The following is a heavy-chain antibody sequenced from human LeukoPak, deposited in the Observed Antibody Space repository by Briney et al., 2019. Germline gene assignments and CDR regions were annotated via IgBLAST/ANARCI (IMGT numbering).Heavy chain of an antibody. V-gene: IGHV1-18*01. CDR3: ARGGRYCSGGSCYSNWFDP. J-gene: IGHJ5*02. CDR1: GYTFTSYG. D-gene: IGHD2-15*01. Sequence: ASVKVSCTASGYTFTSYGISWVRQAPGQGLEWMGWISAYNGNIKYAQKLQGRVTMTTDTSTSTAYMELRSLRSDDTAVYYCARGGRYCSGGSCYSNWFDPWGQGTLVTVSS. CDR2: ISAYNGNI.